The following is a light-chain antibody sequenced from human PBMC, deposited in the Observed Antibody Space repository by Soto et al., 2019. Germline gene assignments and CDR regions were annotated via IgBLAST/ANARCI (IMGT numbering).Light chain of an antibody. Sequence: QPVLTQSSSASASLGSSVKLTCTLSSGHSSYIIAWHQQQPGKAPRYLMKLEGSGSYNKGSGVPDRFSGSSSGADRYLTISNLRFEDEAEYYCETWDSNTRVFGAGTKLTVL. CDR2: LEGSGSY. V-gene: IGLV4-60*02. J-gene: IGLJ2*01. CDR3: ETWDSNTRV. CDR1: SGHSSYI.